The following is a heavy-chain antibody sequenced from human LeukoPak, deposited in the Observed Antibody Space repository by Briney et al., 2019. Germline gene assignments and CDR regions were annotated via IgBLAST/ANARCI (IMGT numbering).Heavy chain of an antibody. Sequence: GGSLRLSCAASGFTFSGDSMTWVRQAPGKGLEWVASISSSSIYIYYADSVKGRFTISRDNAKNTLYLQMNSLRAEDTAVYYCARGRYYAMDVWGQGTTVTVSS. CDR2: ISSSSIYI. V-gene: IGHV3-21*01. J-gene: IGHJ6*02. CDR1: GFTFSGDS. CDR3: ARGRYYAMDV.